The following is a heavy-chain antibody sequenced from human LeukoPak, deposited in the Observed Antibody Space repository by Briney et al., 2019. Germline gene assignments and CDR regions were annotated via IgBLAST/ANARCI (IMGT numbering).Heavy chain of an antibody. CDR2: MNPNSGNT. D-gene: IGHD3-3*01. V-gene: IGHV1-8*03. Sequence: ASVKVSCKASGYTFTSYDINWVRQATGQGLEWMGWMNPNSGNTGYAQKFQGRVTITRNTSISTAYMELSSLRSEDTAVYYCATAGVLRFLEWPPQVRHWGQGTLVTVSS. J-gene: IGHJ4*02. CDR3: ATAGVLRFLEWPPQVRH. CDR1: GYTFTSYD.